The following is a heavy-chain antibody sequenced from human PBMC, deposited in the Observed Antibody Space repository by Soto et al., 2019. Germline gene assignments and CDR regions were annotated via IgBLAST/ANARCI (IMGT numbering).Heavy chain of an antibody. Sequence: QVQLVQSGAEVKKPGASVKVSCKASGYTFTSYGISWVRQAPGQGLEWMGWISAYNGNTNYAQKLQGRVTMTTDTSTSTAYMELRGLRSDDTAVYYCARDPLPIRKQLPLDYWGQGTLVTVSS. CDR3: ARDPLPIRKQLPLDY. J-gene: IGHJ4*02. V-gene: IGHV1-18*01. CDR2: ISAYNGNT. D-gene: IGHD6-6*01. CDR1: GYTFTSYG.